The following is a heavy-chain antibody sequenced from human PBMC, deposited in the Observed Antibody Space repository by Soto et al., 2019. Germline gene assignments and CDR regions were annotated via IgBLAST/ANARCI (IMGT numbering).Heavy chain of an antibody. CDR3: AKESMPEHYGDTLFDY. CDR2: LSAGGRA. V-gene: IGHV3-23*01. CDR1: GFSFVNYA. J-gene: IGHJ4*02. Sequence: DVQLLQSGGGLVQPGGSLRLSCEASGFSFVNYALSWVRQAPGKWLAWVATLSAGGRAYYAESVKGRFTIANDFSTHTSHLQARSLRADDTVVYYCAKESMPEHYGDTLFDYWGQGTRVTVSS. D-gene: IGHD4-17*01.